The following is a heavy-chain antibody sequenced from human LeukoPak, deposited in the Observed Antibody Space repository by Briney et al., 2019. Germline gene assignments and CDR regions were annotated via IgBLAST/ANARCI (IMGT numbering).Heavy chain of an antibody. V-gene: IGHV3-23*01. J-gene: IGHJ4*02. Sequence: GGSLRLSCAASGFTFTNYAMSWVRQAPGKGLEWVSSINPSSGNTYYADSVKGRFTISRDNSKNTLYLQMNSLRAEDTAVYYCAKDLKGYSSSWYGDYWGQGTLVTVSS. CDR1: GFTFTNYA. CDR3: AKDLKGYSSSWYGDY. D-gene: IGHD6-13*01. CDR2: INPSSGNT.